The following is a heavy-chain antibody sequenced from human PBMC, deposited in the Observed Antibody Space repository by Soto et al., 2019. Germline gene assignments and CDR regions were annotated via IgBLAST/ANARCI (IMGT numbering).Heavy chain of an antibody. V-gene: IGHV4-34*01. D-gene: IGHD5-12*01. Sequence: KTSETLSLTCTVSGGSVDRGDYYWTWIRQPPGKGLEWIGEINHSGSTNYNPSLKSRVTISVDTSKNQFSLKLSSVTAADTAVYYCARGWLRHRSMYNWFDPWGQGTLVTVSS. CDR2: INHSGST. CDR3: ARGWLRHRSMYNWFDP. CDR1: GGSVDRGDYY. J-gene: IGHJ5*02.